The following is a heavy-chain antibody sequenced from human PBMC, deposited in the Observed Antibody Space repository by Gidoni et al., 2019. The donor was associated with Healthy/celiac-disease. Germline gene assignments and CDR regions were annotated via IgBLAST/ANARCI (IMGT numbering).Heavy chain of an antibody. Sequence: QLQLQESGPGLVKPSETLSLTCTFSGGSITRSSYYWGWIRQPPGKGLEWIVSIYYSGSTYYNPSLKSRVTISVDTSKNQFSLKLSSVTAADTAVYYCARQIAVAGSLGELYWGQGTLVTVSS. D-gene: IGHD6-19*01. V-gene: IGHV4-39*01. CDR2: IYYSGST. CDR1: GGSITRSSYY. J-gene: IGHJ4*02. CDR3: ARQIAVAGSLGELY.